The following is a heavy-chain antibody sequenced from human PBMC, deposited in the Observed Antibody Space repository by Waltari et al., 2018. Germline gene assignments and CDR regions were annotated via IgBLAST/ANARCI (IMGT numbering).Heavy chain of an antibody. CDR2: VSGTTSYR. J-gene: IGHJ5*01. CDR1: GFDFSIYG. Sequence: DVQLVESGGGLVTPGGSLRLSCGASGFDFSIYGMNWVRQSPGKGLEWVALVSGTTSYRYYADSVKGRFTVSRDNAKTTVYLQMDNLRVEDTAVYYCARGVFDSWGQGTLVTVSS. V-gene: IGHV3-21*01. CDR3: ARGVFDS.